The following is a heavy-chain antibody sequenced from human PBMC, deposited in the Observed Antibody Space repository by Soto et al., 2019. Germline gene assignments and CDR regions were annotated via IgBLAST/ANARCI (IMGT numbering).Heavy chain of an antibody. CDR2: ISNDGSKK. J-gene: IGHJ4*02. CDR3: AKGDVGGLAGGSYFDN. V-gene: IGHV3-30*18. D-gene: IGHD3-3*01. CDR1: GFVFSNYG. Sequence: QVQVVESGGGVVQPGRSLRLSCAASGFVFSNYGIHWVRQAPGKGLEWVAFISNDGSKKYYGDSVKGRFTISRDNYKNTLSLQMNSLRADDTAIYYCAKGDVGGLAGGSYFDNWGQGTLVTVSS.